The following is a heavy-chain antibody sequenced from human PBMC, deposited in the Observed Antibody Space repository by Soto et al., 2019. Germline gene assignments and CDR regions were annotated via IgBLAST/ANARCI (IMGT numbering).Heavy chain of an antibody. J-gene: IGHJ4*02. CDR2: VGASGGDT. CDR3: ARDLWWYLH. Sequence: EVPLLQSGGGLVQPGGSLRLSCAASGFTFSTYAMTWVRQAPGKGLEWVSVVGASGGDTYYSDSVKGRFTISRDNSKNTLYLQMNILRAEDTAVYYCARDLWWYLHWGQGTLVTVSS. V-gene: IGHV3-23*01. CDR1: GFTFSTYA. D-gene: IGHD2-15*01.